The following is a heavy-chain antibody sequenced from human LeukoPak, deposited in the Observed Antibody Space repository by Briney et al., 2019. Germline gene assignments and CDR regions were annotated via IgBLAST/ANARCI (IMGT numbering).Heavy chain of an antibody. Sequence: GASVKVSCKASGGTFSSYAISWVRQAPGQGLEWMGGIIPIFGTANYAQKFQGRVTITADKSTSTAYMELSSLRSEDTAVYYCARVYVDTAMAQHFDYWGQGTLVTVSS. CDR2: IIPIFGTA. V-gene: IGHV1-69*06. CDR1: GGTFSSYA. J-gene: IGHJ4*02. CDR3: ARVYVDTAMAQHFDY. D-gene: IGHD5-18*01.